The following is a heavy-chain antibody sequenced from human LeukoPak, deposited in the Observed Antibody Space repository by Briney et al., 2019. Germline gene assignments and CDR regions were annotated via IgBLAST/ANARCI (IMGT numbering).Heavy chain of an antibody. CDR3: ARATTRWLAKYYFDY. D-gene: IGHD6-19*01. Sequence: SETLSLTCAVYGGSFSGYYWSWIRQPPGKGLEWIGEINHSGSTNYNPSLKSRVTIPVDTSKSQFSLKLSSVTAADTAVYYCARATTRWLAKYYFDYWGQGTLVTVSS. J-gene: IGHJ4*02. CDR2: INHSGST. V-gene: IGHV4-34*01. CDR1: GGSFSGYY.